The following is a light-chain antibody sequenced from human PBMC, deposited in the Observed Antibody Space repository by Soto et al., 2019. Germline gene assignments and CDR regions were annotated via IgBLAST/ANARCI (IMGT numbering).Light chain of an antibody. V-gene: IGLV3-21*02. CDR3: QVWDSSSDHPV. Sequence: SYELTQPPSVSVAPRQTARITCGGNNIGSKSVHWYQQKPGQAPVLVVYDDIDRPSGIPERFSGSNSGNTATLTISRVEAGDEADYYCQVWDSSSDHPVFGGGTQLTVL. CDR1: NIGSKS. CDR2: DDI. J-gene: IGLJ7*01.